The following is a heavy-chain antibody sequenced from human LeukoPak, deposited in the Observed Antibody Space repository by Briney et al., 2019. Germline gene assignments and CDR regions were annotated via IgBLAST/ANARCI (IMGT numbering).Heavy chain of an antibody. D-gene: IGHD3-10*01. CDR1: GYIFTSYD. Sequence: VASVKVSCTASGYIFTSYDIHCVRQATGPGLKWMGWMNPNSGNTGYAQKFQGRVTMTRNTSISTAYMELSSLRSEDTAVYYCARARIGELSLFDYWGQGTLVTVSS. CDR3: ARARIGELSLFDY. V-gene: IGHV1-8*01. CDR2: MNPNSGNT. J-gene: IGHJ4*02.